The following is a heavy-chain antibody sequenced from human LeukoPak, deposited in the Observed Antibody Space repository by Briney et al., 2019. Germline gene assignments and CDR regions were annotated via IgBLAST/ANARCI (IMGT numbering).Heavy chain of an antibody. V-gene: IGHV3-21*01. CDR3: ARETWSYCSQTGDNI. CDR2: ISNSSAYI. CDR1: GFTFSSYT. J-gene: IGHJ4*02. D-gene: IGHD3-10*01. Sequence: PGGSLRLSCAASGFTFSSYTMNWVRQAPGKGLEWFSSISNSSAYIFYADSVKGRFTISRDNAENSLFLQMNSLRPEDTAVYYCARETWSYCSQTGDNIWGQGTLVTVSS.